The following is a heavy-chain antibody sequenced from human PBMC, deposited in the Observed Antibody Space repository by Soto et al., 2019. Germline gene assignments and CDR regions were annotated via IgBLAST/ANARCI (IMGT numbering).Heavy chain of an antibody. J-gene: IGHJ5*02. CDR1: GGSFRNYY. V-gene: IGHV4-34*01. CDR3: AREERFPRFWFDP. Sequence: PAETLSLTCGVYGGSFRNYYWIWVRQPPGKGLEWIGEVNHSGEATYNPSLQSRVSISLDTYNNQFSLKMTSVTAADTAIYFCAREERFPRFWFDPWGQGNQVTVSS. D-gene: IGHD3-10*01. CDR2: VNHSGEA.